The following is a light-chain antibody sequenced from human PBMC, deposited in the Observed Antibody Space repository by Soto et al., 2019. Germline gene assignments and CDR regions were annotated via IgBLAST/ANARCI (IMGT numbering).Light chain of an antibody. V-gene: IGLV4-60*03. Sequence: QSVLTQSSSASASLGSSVKLTCTLSSGHSSYIIAWHQQQPGKAPRYLMKLEGSGSYNKGSGVPDRFSGSKSGTSASLAITGLQAEDEAFYYCQSYDNSLSTPIFGAGTKLTVL. J-gene: IGLJ2*01. CDR3: QSYDNSLSTPI. CDR1: SGHSSYI. CDR2: LEGSGSY.